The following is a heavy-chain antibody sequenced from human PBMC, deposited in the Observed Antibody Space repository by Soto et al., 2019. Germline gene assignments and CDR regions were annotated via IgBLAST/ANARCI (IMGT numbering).Heavy chain of an antibody. CDR3: AAVNSGSQGGGFAFDI. CDR2: IVVGSGNT. V-gene: IGHV1-58*01. CDR1: RFTFTSSD. J-gene: IGHJ3*02. Sequence: SGKVSCKSSRFTFTSSDVIRARHARGQRLEWIGWIVVGSGNTNSAQKFQERVTITRDMSTSTAYMELSSLRSEDTAVYYCAAVNSGSQGGGFAFDIWGQGTMVT. D-gene: IGHD1-26*01.